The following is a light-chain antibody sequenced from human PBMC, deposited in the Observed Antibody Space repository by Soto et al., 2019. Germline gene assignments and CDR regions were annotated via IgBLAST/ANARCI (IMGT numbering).Light chain of an antibody. J-gene: IGLJ1*01. V-gene: IGLV1-40*01. CDR1: SSDIGAGYD. Sequence: QSVLTQPPSVAGAPGQRVTISCTGSSSDIGAGYDVHWYQQLPGTAHKLLIYGNSNRRSGVPDRLSGSKSGTSASLAITGLQAEDEADYYCQSYDSGLGVYVFGTGSKVTVL. CDR2: GNS. CDR3: QSYDSGLGVYV.